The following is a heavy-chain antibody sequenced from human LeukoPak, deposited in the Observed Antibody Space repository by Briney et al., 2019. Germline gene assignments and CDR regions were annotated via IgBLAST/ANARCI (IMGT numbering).Heavy chain of an antibody. CDR1: GFTFSSYA. J-gene: IGHJ4*02. D-gene: IGHD2-8*01. CDR2: ISGSGGST. V-gene: IGHV3-23*01. Sequence: TGGSLRLSCAASGFTFSSYAVSWVRQAPGKGLEWVSSISGSGGSTHSADSVKGRFTISRDNSKNTLYLQMNSLRAEDTALYYCAKDRSCTNDICHGDFDYWGQGTLVTVSS. CDR3: AKDRSCTNDICHGDFDY.